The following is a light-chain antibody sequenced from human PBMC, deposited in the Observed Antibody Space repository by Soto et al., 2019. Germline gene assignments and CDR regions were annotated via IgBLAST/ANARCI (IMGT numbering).Light chain of an antibody. CDR1: GSVSRY. CDR2: DAS. V-gene: IGKV3-11*01. CDR3: QQRSRT. Sequence: EIVLTQSPATLSLSPGETATLSCRASGSVSRYLAWYQQKPGQAPRLLIYDASNRATGIPTRFSGSGSGTDFTLTISSLEPDDFAVYYCQQRSRTFGGGTKVEI. J-gene: IGKJ4*01.